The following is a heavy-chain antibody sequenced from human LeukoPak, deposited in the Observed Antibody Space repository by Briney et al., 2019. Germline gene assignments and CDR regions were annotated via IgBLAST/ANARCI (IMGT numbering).Heavy chain of an antibody. CDR2: IYYSGST. V-gene: IGHV4-59*01. Sequence: SETLSLTCSVSGGPISSDYWTWLRQPPGKGLEWIGYIYYSGSTNYNPSLKSRVTISLDTSKNQFSLKLSSVTAADTAVYYCARESPYDGAFDIWGQGTVVTVSS. J-gene: IGHJ3*02. D-gene: IGHD5-12*01. CDR1: GGPISSDY. CDR3: ARESPYDGAFDI.